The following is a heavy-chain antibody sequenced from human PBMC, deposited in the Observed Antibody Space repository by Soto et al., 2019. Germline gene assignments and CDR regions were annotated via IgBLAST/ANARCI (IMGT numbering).Heavy chain of an antibody. CDR2: IIPIFGTA. J-gene: IGHJ3*02. Sequence: QVQLVQSGAEVKKPGSSVKVSCKASGGTFSSYAISWVRQAPGQGLEWMGGIIPIFGTANYAQKFQGRVRITADESTSTAYMELSSLRSEDTGVYYCASDAGNRGTMGRDDAFDIWGQGTMVTVSS. D-gene: IGHD3-10*01. CDR1: GGTFSSYA. CDR3: ASDAGNRGTMGRDDAFDI. V-gene: IGHV1-69*12.